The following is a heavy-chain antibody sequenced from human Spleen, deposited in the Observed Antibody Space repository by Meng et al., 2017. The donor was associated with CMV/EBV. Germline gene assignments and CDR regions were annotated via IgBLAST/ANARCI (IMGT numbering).Heavy chain of an antibody. J-gene: IGHJ4*02. V-gene: IGHV1-2*02. CDR3: ARAPYSGSYSIDY. CDR2: INPNSGGT. Sequence: ASVKVSCKAPTYTFTGYYMHWVRQAPGQGLEWMGWINPNSGGTNYAQKFQGRVTMTRDTSISTAYMELSRLRSDDTAVYYCARAPYSGSYSIDYWGQGTLVTVSS. CDR1: TYTFTGYY. D-gene: IGHD1-26*01.